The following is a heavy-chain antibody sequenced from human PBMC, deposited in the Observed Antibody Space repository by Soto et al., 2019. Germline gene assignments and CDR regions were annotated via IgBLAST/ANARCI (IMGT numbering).Heavy chain of an antibody. D-gene: IGHD6-13*01. V-gene: IGHV3-66*01. CDR1: GFRVSSNY. J-gene: IGHJ4*02. CDR3: ERDRLMGSSWHLDY. CDR2: IYSGGST. Sequence: GGSLRLSCAVSGFRVSSNYMTWVRQAPGKGLERISIIYSGGSTYYADSVKGRFTISRDNSKNTLYLQMNSLTVEDTAVYYCERDRLMGSSWHLDYWGQGTLVTVSS.